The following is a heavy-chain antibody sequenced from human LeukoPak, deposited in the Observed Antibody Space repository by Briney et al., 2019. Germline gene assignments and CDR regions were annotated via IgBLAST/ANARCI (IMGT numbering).Heavy chain of an antibody. D-gene: IGHD3-3*01. CDR1: GFTFSSYA. Sequence: QTGGSLRLSCAASGFTFSSYAMSWVRQAPGKGLEWVSAISGSGGSTYYADSVKGRFTISRDNSKNTLYLQMNSLRAEDTAVYYCAKVGLRFLEWADFYYFDYWGQGTLVTVSS. J-gene: IGHJ4*02. V-gene: IGHV3-23*01. CDR3: AKVGLRFLEWADFYYFDY. CDR2: ISGSGGST.